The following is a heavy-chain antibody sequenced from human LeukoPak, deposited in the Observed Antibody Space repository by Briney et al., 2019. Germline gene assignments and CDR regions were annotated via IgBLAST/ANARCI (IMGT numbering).Heavy chain of an antibody. Sequence: SETLSLTCAVYGGSFSGCYWSWIRQPPGKGLEWIGEINHSGSTNYNPSLKSRVTISVDTSKNQFSLKLSSVTAADTAVYYCARGGDYDVVVVAATNPYYFDYWGQGTLVTVSS. D-gene: IGHD2-15*01. CDR1: GGSFSGCY. CDR2: INHSGST. V-gene: IGHV4-34*01. J-gene: IGHJ4*02. CDR3: ARGGDYDVVVVAATNPYYFDY.